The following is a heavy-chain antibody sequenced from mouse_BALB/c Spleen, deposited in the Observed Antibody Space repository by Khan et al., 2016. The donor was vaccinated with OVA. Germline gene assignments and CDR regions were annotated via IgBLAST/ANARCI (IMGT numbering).Heavy chain of an antibody. CDR2: ISSGGST. V-gene: IGHV5-6-5*01. CDR3: ARDYWFTY. CDR1: GFTFSNYA. J-gene: IGHJ3*01. Sequence: ELVESGGGLVKPGGSLKFSCAASGFTFSNYAMSWVRQTPEKRLEWVASISSGGSTYYPDSVKGRFTISRDNARNILYLQMSSLRSEDTAMYYCARDYWFTYWGQGTLVTVSA.